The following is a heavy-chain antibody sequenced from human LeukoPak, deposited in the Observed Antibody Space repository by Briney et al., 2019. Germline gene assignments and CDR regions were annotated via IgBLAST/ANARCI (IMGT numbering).Heavy chain of an antibody. CDR2: ISYSGTT. V-gene: IGHV4-30-4*08. CDR1: GGSISSHNYY. J-gene: IGHJ6*02. Sequence: PSQTLSLTCTVSGGSISSHNYYWSWIRQPPGKGLEWIGYISYSGTTYYNPSLKSRVTISVDMSKNQFSLKLSSVTAADTAVYYCARRRRYYYGMDVWGQGTTVTVSS. CDR3: ARRRRYYYGMDV.